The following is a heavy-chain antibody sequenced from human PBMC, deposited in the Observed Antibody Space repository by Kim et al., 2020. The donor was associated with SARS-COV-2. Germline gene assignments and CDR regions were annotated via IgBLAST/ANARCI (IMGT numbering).Heavy chain of an antibody. V-gene: IGHV1-3*01. J-gene: IGHJ4*02. CDR3: AREPPIAAAAHFDY. D-gene: IGHD6-13*01. Sequence: ASVKVSCKASGYTFTSYAMHWVRQAPGQRLEWMGWINAGNGNTKYSQKFQGRVTITRDTSASTAYMELSSLRSEDTAVYYCAREPPIAAAAHFDYWGQGTLVTVSS. CDR1: GYTFTSYA. CDR2: INAGNGNT.